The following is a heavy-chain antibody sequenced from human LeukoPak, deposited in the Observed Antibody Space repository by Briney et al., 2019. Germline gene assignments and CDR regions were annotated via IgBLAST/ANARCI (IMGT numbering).Heavy chain of an antibody. J-gene: IGHJ4*02. D-gene: IGHD6-13*01. CDR3: AKIKLDSSSWYTPCYFDY. V-gene: IGHV3-23*01. Sequence: GGSLRLSCAASGFTFSNAWMSWVRQAPGEGLEWVSAISGSGGSTYYADSVKGRFTISRDNSKNTLYLQMNSLRAEDTAVYYCAKIKLDSSSWYTPCYFDYWGQGTLVTVSS. CDR2: ISGSGGST. CDR1: GFTFSNAW.